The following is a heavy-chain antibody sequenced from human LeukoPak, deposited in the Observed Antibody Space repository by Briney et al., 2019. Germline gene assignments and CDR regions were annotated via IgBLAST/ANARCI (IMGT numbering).Heavy chain of an antibody. CDR3: ARDRNSSSWYRYYYYYYMDV. Sequence: GGSLRLSCAASGFTFSSYAMSWVRQAPGKGLEWVSAISGSGGSTYYADSVKGRFTISRDNAKNALYLQMNSLRAEDTAVYYCARDRNSSSWYRYYYYYYMDVWGKGTTVTVSS. CDR1: GFTFSSYA. V-gene: IGHV3-23*01. CDR2: ISGSGGST. J-gene: IGHJ6*03. D-gene: IGHD6-13*01.